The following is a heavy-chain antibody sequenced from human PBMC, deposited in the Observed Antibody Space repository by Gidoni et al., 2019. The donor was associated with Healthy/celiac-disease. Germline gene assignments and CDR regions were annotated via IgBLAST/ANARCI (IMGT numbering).Heavy chain of an antibody. Sequence: QVQLVESGGGVVQPGRSLRLSCAASGFTFSSYAMHWVRQAPGKGLEWVAVISYDGSNKYYADSVKGRFTISRDNCKNTLYLQMNSLRAEDTAVYYCARQYSSSWYNWFDPWGQGTLVTVSS. D-gene: IGHD6-13*01. CDR1: GFTFSSYA. CDR2: ISYDGSNK. V-gene: IGHV3-30-3*01. J-gene: IGHJ5*02. CDR3: ARQYSSSWYNWFDP.